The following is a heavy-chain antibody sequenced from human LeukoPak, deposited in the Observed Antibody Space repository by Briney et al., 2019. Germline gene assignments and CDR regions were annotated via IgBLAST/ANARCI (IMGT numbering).Heavy chain of an antibody. Sequence: SETLSLTCAVYGGSFSGYYWSWIRQPPGKGLEWIGYIYYSGSTNYNPSLKSRVTISVDTSKNQFSLKLSSVTAADTAVYYCARAPRGETFDYWGQGTLVTVSS. D-gene: IGHD3-16*01. CDR3: ARAPRGETFDY. V-gene: IGHV4-59*01. J-gene: IGHJ4*02. CDR1: GGSFSGYY. CDR2: IYYSGST.